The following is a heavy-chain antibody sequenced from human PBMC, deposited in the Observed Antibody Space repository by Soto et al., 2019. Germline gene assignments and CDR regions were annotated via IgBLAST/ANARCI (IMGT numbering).Heavy chain of an antibody. V-gene: IGHV1-2*04. D-gene: IGHD2-8*01. CDR3: ARGDSTDCSNGVCSFFYNHDMDV. CDR2: INPKRGGT. J-gene: IGHJ6*02. CDR1: GYRFTDYH. Sequence: GASVEVACKASGYRFTDYHIHRVRQAPGQGLEWLGRINPKRGGTSTAQKFQGWVTMTKDTSISTGSIGLNRLTSDDTAIYYCARGDSTDCSNGVCSFFYNHDMDVWGQGTTVTVSS.